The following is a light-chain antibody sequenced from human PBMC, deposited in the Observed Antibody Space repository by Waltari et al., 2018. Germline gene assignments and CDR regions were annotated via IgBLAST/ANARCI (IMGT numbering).Light chain of an antibody. CDR2: DAS. CDR3: QQRSNWTPHT. J-gene: IGKJ2*01. V-gene: IGKV3-11*01. CDR1: QSVGTN. Sequence: EIVLTQSPATLSLSPGETATLSCRASQSVGTNLAWYQQKPGQAPRLLIYDASNSATGIPARFRGSGSGTDFTLTISSLEAEDFAVYYCQQRSNWTPHTFGQGARLEIK.